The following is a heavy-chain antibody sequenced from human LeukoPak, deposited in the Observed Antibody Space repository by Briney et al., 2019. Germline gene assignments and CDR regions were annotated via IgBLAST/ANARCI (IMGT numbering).Heavy chain of an antibody. V-gene: IGHV4-61*02. J-gene: IGHJ5*02. D-gene: IGHD1-1*01. Sequence: PSETLSLTCSVSSDSISSTGGTYFWGWIRQPAGKGLEWIGRINISGSTNYNPSLKSRVTMSVDTSKNQFSLKVTSVTAADTAVYYCARYRLGWFDPWGQGTLVTVSS. CDR3: ARYRLGWFDP. CDR2: INISGST. CDR1: SDSISSTGGTYF.